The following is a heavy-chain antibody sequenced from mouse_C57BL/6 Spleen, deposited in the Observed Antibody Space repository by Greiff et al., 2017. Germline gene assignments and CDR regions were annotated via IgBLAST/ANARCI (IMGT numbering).Heavy chain of an antibody. V-gene: IGHV1-52*01. CDR1: GYTFTSYW. J-gene: IGHJ2*01. Sequence: VQLQQPGAELVRPGSSVKLSCKASGYTFTSYWMHWVKQSPIQGLEWIGNIDPSDSETHYNQKFKDKATLTVDKSSSTAYMQLRSLTSEDSAVYYCARSRGLRYFDCWGQGTTLTVSS. D-gene: IGHD1-1*01. CDR2: IDPSDSET. CDR3: ARSRGLRYFDC.